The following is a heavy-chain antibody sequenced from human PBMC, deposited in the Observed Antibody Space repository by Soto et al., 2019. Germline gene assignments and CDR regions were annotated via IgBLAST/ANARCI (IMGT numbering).Heavy chain of an antibody. Sequence: QVQLVESGGGVVQPGRSLRLSCAASGFTFSSYGMHWVRQAPGKGLEWVAVISYDGSNKYYADSVKGRFTISRDNSKNTLYLQMKRLRAEDTAVYYCAKDSTVVVTAIGSWYFDLWGRGTLVTVSS. CDR2: ISYDGSNK. CDR3: AKDSTVVVTAIGSWYFDL. V-gene: IGHV3-30*18. D-gene: IGHD2-21*02. J-gene: IGHJ2*01. CDR1: GFTFSSYG.